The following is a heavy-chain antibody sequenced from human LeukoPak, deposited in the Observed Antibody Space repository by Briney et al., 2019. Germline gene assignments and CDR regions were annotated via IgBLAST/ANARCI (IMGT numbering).Heavy chain of an antibody. V-gene: IGHV4-30-4*01. CDR1: GGSISSGDYY. J-gene: IGHJ4*02. CDR2: IYYSGST. D-gene: IGHD2-21*02. Sequence: SETLSLTCTVSGGSISSGDYYWSWIRQPPGKDLEWIGYIYYSGSTYYNPSLKGRVTISVDTSKNQFSLKLSSVTAADTAVYYCAIEPSAYCGGDCYGNYWGQGTLVTVSS. CDR3: AIEPSAYCGGDCYGNY.